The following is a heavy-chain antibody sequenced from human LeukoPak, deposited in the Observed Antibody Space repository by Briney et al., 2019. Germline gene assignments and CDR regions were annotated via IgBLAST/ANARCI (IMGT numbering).Heavy chain of an antibody. CDR2: ISGSGGNA. J-gene: IGHJ4*02. D-gene: IGHD1-20*01. Sequence: GGSLRLSCAASGFTFSSYGMSWVRQAPGKGLEWVSAISGSGGNAYYADSVKGRFTISRDNSRNTLYLQMNSLRAEDTAVYYCAKGGPYNWNHDYWGQGTLVTVSS. V-gene: IGHV3-23*01. CDR3: AKGGPYNWNHDY. CDR1: GFTFSSYG.